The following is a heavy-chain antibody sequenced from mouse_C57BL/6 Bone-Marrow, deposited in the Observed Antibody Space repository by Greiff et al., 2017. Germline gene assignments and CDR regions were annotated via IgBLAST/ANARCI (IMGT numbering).Heavy chain of an antibody. D-gene: IGHD2-4*01. J-gene: IGHJ4*01. CDR1: GFNIKNTY. CDR2: IDPANGNT. CDR3: ARGVIYYDYDGYAMDY. Sequence: EVQLQQSVAELVRPGASVKLSCTASGFNIKNTYMHWVKQRPEQGLEWIGRIDPANGNTKYAPKFQGKATITADTSSNTAYLQLSSLTSEDTADYYCARGVIYYDYDGYAMDYWGQGTSVTVSS. V-gene: IGHV14-3*01.